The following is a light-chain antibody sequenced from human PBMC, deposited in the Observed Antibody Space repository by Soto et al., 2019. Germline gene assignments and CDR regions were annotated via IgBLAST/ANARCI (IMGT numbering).Light chain of an antibody. J-gene: IGLJ1*01. V-gene: IGLV2-14*01. CDR3: SSYAGSNFYV. Sequence: QSALTQPASVSGSPGQSITISCTGTSSDIGADDFVSWYQHHPGKTPKLIIFEVTYRPSGFSHRFSASKSGNTASLTVSGLQAEDEADYYCSSYAGSNFYVFGTGTKLTVL. CDR1: SSDIGADDF. CDR2: EVT.